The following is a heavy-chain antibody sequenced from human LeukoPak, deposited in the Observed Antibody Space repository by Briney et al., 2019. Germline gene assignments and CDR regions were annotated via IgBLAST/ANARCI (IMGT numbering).Heavy chain of an antibody. J-gene: IGHJ4*02. CDR3: ARARPYYYDSSGYRRYYFDY. CDR2: IYSGGST. V-gene: IGHV3-66*02. D-gene: IGHD3-22*01. Sequence: GGSLRLSCAASGFTFSSYSMNWVRQAPGKGLEWVSVIYSGGSTYYADSVKGRSTISRDNSKNTLYLQMNSLRAEDTAVYYCARARPYYYDSSGYRRYYFDYWGQGTLATVSS. CDR1: GFTFSSYS.